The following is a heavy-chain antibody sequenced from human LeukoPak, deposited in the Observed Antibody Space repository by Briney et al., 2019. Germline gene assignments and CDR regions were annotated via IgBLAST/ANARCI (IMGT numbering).Heavy chain of an antibody. Sequence: SVKVSCKASGGTFTSYAISWVRQAPGQGLEWMGRIIPIFGTAKYAQKFQGRVTITTDESTSTAYMELSSLRSEDTAVYYSAREGRDREAFDIWGQGTMVTVSS. CDR3: AREGRDREAFDI. V-gene: IGHV1-69*05. D-gene: IGHD1-26*01. J-gene: IGHJ3*02. CDR2: IIPIFGTA. CDR1: GGTFTSYA.